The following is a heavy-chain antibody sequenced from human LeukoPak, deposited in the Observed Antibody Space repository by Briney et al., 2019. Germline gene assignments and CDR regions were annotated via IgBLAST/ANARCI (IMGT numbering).Heavy chain of an antibody. CDR1: RYTFPRYS. D-gene: IGHD3-10*01. Sequence: ASVTVSCKASRYTFPRYSMHWVRQPPGPGLEWMGWINPNSGCTNYAQKFQGRVTMTRDTSISTAYMELSRLRSDDTAVYYCARRAHRGHFDYWGQGTLVTVSS. CDR2: INPNSGCT. J-gene: IGHJ4*02. V-gene: IGHV1-2*02. CDR3: ARRAHRGHFDY.